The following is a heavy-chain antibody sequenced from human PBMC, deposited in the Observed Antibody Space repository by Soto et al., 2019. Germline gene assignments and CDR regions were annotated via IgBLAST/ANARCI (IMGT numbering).Heavy chain of an antibody. J-gene: IGHJ4*02. D-gene: IGHD1-7*01. CDR1: GFTFSSYG. V-gene: IGHV3-33*01. CDR3: VRESELLALYFDY. CDR2: IWYDGSNK. Sequence: QPGGSLRLSCAASGFTFSSYGMHWVRQAPGKGLEWVAVIWYDGSNKYYADSVKGRFTISRDNSKNTLYLQMNSLRAEDTAVYYCVRESELLALYFDYWGQGTLVTVSS.